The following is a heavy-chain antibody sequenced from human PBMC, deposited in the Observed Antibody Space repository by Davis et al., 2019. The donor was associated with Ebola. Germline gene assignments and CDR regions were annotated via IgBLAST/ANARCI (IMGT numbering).Heavy chain of an antibody. V-gene: IGHV4-59*01. J-gene: IGHJ1*01. D-gene: IGHD3-22*01. CDR2: IYYSGST. CDR1: GGSISSYY. Sequence: MPGGSLRLSCTVSGGSISSYYWSWIRQPPGKGLEWIGYIYYSGSTNYNPSLKSRVTISVDTSKNQFSLKLSSVTAADTAVYYCARDDDSIYFQHWGQGTLVTVSS. CDR3: ARDDDSIYFQH.